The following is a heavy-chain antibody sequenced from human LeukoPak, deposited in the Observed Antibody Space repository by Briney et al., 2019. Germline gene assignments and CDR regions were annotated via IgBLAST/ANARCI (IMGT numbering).Heavy chain of an antibody. J-gene: IGHJ3*02. V-gene: IGHV3-48*04. CDR2: ISSSGSTI. D-gene: IGHD6-25*01. CDR1: GFTFNTYS. Sequence: GGSLRLSCAASGFTFNTYSMNWVRRAPGKGLEWVSYISSSGSTIYYADSVKGRFTISRDNAKNSLYLQMNSLRAEDTAVYYCARRSAAKDAFDIWGQGTMVTVSS. CDR3: ARRSAAKDAFDI.